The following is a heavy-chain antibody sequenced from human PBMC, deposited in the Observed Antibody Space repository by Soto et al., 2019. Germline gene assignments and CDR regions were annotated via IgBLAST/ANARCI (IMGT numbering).Heavy chain of an antibody. V-gene: IGHV4-39*01. Sequence: SETLSLTCAVSGGSIGTSAYYWGWIRQAPGKGLEWIGSINHSGNTYLSPSLKDRVTMSVDTSKNSFSLKLRSATAADTGLYYCSRRAPEGFDPWGQGTLVTVSS. J-gene: IGHJ5*02. CDR2: INHSGNT. CDR3: SRRAPEGFDP. CDR1: GGSIGTSAYY.